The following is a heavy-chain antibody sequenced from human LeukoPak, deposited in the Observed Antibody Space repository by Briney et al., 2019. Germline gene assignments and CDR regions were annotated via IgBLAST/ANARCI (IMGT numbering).Heavy chain of an antibody. CDR3: ARGDGIAAAGTHFDY. CDR1: GGSISSGTYY. Sequence: SETLSLTCTVSGGSISSGTYYWAWIRQPPGKGLEWIGEINHSGSTNYNPSLKSRVTISVDTSKNQFSLKLSSVTAADTAVYYCARGDGIAAAGTHFDYWGQGTLVTVSS. CDR2: INHSGST. D-gene: IGHD6-13*01. V-gene: IGHV4-39*07. J-gene: IGHJ4*02.